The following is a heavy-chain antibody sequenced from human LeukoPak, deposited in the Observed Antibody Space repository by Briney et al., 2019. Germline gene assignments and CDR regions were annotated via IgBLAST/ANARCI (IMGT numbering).Heavy chain of an antibody. V-gene: IGHV4-59*01. CDR1: CRSISIEY. J-gene: IGHJ6*03. CDR2: IYYSVRN. D-gene: IGHD1-26*01. Sequence: SDTVSLMRTLSCRSISIEYWRWIRQPPGKGLECIGYIYYSVRNNYHPPLKTRVTISVDTPKKQFSLKLSSVHAAHRAVFSFARDLRVGNYYYMDVWGKGTPVTLSS. CDR3: ARDLRVGNYYYMDV.